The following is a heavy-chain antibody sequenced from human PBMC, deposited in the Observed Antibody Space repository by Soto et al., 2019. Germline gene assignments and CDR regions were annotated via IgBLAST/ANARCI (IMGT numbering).Heavy chain of an antibody. V-gene: IGHV4-59*01. Sequence: SETLSLTCTVFGGSISSYYWSRILQPPGKGLEWIGYIYYSGSTNYNPSLKSRVTISVDTSKNQFSLKLSSVTAADTAVYYCARTGGHYYDILTGYYNQNWFDPWGQGTLVTVSS. CDR1: GGSISSYY. CDR3: ARTGGHYYDILTGYYNQNWFDP. J-gene: IGHJ5*02. CDR2: IYYSGST. D-gene: IGHD3-9*01.